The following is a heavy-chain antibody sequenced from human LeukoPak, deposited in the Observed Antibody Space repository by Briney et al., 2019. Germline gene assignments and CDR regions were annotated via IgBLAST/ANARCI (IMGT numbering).Heavy chain of an antibody. J-gene: IGHJ2*01. CDR1: GGSISSYY. CDR3: ARVAVAGPHWYFDL. D-gene: IGHD6-19*01. V-gene: IGHV4-59*01. Sequence: PSETLSLTCTVSGGSISSYYWSWIPQPPGKGLEWFGYIYYSGSTNYNPSLRSRVTISVDTSKNQFSLKLSSVTAADTAVYYCARVAVAGPHWYFDLWGRGSLVTVSS. CDR2: IYYSGST.